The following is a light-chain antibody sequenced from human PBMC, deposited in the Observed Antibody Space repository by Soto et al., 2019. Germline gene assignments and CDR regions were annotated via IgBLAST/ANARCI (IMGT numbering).Light chain of an antibody. Sequence: EIVLTQSPGTLSLSPGERATLSCRASQSVSDYLAWYQQKAGQSPRLLIYDASNRAPGIPARFSGSGSGTEFTLTISSLQPDDFATYYCQQYHSYFPTFGQGTKVDIK. CDR1: QSVSDY. J-gene: IGKJ1*01. V-gene: IGKV3-11*01. CDR2: DAS. CDR3: QQYHSYFPT.